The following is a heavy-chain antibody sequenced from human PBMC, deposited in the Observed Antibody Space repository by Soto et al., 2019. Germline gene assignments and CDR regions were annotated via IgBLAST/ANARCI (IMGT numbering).Heavy chain of an antibody. V-gene: IGHV4-39*07. J-gene: IGHJ4*02. CDR1: GDSVSSSSYY. CDR3: ARAYSSSWSTGYYFDY. Sequence: PSETLSLTCTVSGDSVSSSSYYWAWIRQPPGTGLEWIATIYYSGNTYYNPSLKSRVTISVDTSKNQFSLKLSSVTAADTAVYYCARAYSSSWSTGYYFDYWGQGTLVTVSS. D-gene: IGHD6-13*01. CDR2: IYYSGNT.